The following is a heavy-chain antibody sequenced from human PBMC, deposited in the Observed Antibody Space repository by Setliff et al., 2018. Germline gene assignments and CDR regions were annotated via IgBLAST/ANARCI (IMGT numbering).Heavy chain of an antibody. CDR2: SRDKGNSYTT. CDR1: GFTFSGHY. Sequence: PGGSLRLSCAVSGFTFSGHYMDWVRQVPGKGLEWVGRSRDKGNSYTTEYAASVKGRFTISRDASKNSLFLQMNSLKTEDTAVYYCIRDTHMSGAYYFDYWGQGTLVTVSS. V-gene: IGHV3-72*01. CDR3: IRDTHMSGAYYFDY. J-gene: IGHJ4*02. D-gene: IGHD1-26*01.